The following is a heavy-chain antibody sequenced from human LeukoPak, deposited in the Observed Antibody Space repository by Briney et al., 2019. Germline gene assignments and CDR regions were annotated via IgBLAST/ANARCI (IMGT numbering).Heavy chain of an antibody. V-gene: IGHV3-48*01. Sequence: GGSLRLSCAASGFTFSRYSMNWVRQAPGKGLEWVSYISSSSTIYYADSVKGRFTISRDNAKNSLYLQMNSLRAEDTAVYYCARVPNGAYPADYWGQGTLVTVSS. CDR1: GFTFSRYS. D-gene: IGHD2-8*01. CDR2: ISSSSTI. J-gene: IGHJ4*02. CDR3: ARVPNGAYPADY.